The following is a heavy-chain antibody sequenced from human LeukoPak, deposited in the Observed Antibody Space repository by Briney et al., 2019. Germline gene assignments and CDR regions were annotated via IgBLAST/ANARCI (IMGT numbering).Heavy chain of an antibody. D-gene: IGHD6-19*01. Sequence: SETLSLTCTVSGGSISTYYWSWIRQPPGKGLEWIGYIYYSGTTTYNPSLKSRVTISVDTSKNQFSLKLSSVTAADTAVYYCARHSSGWSDFDSWGQGTLVTVSS. CDR2: IYYSGTT. CDR1: GGSISTYY. CDR3: ARHSSGWSDFDS. V-gene: IGHV4-59*08. J-gene: IGHJ4*02.